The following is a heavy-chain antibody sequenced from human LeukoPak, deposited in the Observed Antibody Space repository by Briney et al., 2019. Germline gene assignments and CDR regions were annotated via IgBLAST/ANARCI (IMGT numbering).Heavy chain of an antibody. CDR2: IYYSGST. J-gene: IGHJ4*02. CDR3: AREMATIGRYYFDY. CDR1: GGSISSYY. D-gene: IGHD5-24*01. V-gene: IGHV4-59*01. Sequence: NPSETLSLTCTVSGGSISSYYWSWIRQPPGKGLEWIGYIYYSGSTNYNPSLKSRVTISVDTSKNQFSLKLSSVTAADTAVYYCAREMATIGRYYFDYWGQGTLVTVSS.